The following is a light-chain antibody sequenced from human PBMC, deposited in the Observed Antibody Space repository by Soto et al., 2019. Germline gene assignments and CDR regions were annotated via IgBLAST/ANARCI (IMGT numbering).Light chain of an antibody. CDR1: QGISSY. CDR2: AAS. CDR3: QQLSDYPIT. J-gene: IGKJ4*01. V-gene: IGKV1-9*01. Sequence: DIQLTQSPSFLSASVGDRVTITCRASQGISSYLAWCQQKPGKAPQLLIYAASTLRSGVSSRFSGSGSGTEFTLTISSLQPEDFATYYCQQLSDYPITFGGGTKVEI.